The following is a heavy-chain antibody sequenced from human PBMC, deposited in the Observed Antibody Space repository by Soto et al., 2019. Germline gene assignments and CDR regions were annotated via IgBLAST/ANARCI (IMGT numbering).Heavy chain of an antibody. CDR3: ARDDTDKNYGHGPFDY. V-gene: IGHV4-4*07. J-gene: IGHJ4*02. CDR1: GGSISSYY. D-gene: IGHD3-10*01. CDR2: IYASGST. Sequence: QVQLQESGPGLVKPSETLSLTCTVSGGSISSYYWSWIRQPAGKGLEWIGRIYASGSTNYNPSLKSRVTMSVDTSKNQFSLKLSSVTAADTAVYYCARDDTDKNYGHGPFDYWGQGTLVTVSS.